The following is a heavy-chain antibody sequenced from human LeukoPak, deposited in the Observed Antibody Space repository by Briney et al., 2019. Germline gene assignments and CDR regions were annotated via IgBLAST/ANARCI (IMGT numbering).Heavy chain of an antibody. CDR1: GYTFTDYH. CDR2: INPDSGGT. J-gene: IGHJ5*02. Sequence: ASVKVSCKASGYTFTDYHIHEVRQAPGQGLEWMGRINPDSGGTNYAQKFQGRVTMTRNTSISTAYMELSSLRSEDTAVYYCAREDGQQLVRVGEYNWFDPWGQGTLVTVSS. V-gene: IGHV1-2*06. CDR3: AREDGQQLVRVGEYNWFDP. D-gene: IGHD6-13*01.